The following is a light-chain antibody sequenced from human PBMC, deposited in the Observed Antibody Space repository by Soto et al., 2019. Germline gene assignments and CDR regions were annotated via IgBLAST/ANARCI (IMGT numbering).Light chain of an antibody. CDR1: SSDVGGYNY. V-gene: IGLV2-14*01. Sequence: QSALTQPASVSGSPGQSITIPCTGTSSDVGGYNYVSWYQQHPGKAPKVMIYDVSNRPSGVSNRFSGSKSGNTASLTISGLQAEDEADYYCSSYTSSSTLGVFGTGTKLTVL. CDR3: SSYTSSSTLGV. CDR2: DVS. J-gene: IGLJ1*01.